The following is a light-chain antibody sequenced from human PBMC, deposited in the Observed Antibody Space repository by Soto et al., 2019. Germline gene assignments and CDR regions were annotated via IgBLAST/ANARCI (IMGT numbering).Light chain of an antibody. CDR3: QQRSNWPST. CDR2: DAS. V-gene: IGKV3-11*01. Sequence: EIVLTQSPATLSLSPGDRATLSCRASQSVSRYLAWYQQKPGQAPRLLIYDASSRDTGIPARFSGSGAGTDFTLTITSLEPEEFAVYYCQQRSNWPSTFGGGTKVEIK. J-gene: IGKJ4*01. CDR1: QSVSRY.